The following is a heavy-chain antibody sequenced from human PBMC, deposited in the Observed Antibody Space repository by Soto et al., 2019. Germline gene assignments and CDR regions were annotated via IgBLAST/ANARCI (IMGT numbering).Heavy chain of an antibody. CDR3: AKDFDPVYGSGSYRWDWFDP. J-gene: IGHJ5*02. Sequence: GGSLRLSCAASGFTFSSYGMHWVRQAPGKGLEWVAVISYDGSNKYYADSVKGRFTISRDNSKNTLYLQMNSLRAEDTAVYYCAKDFDPVYGSGSYRWDWFDPWGQGTLVTVSS. V-gene: IGHV3-30*18. CDR1: GFTFSSYG. D-gene: IGHD3-10*01. CDR2: ISYDGSNK.